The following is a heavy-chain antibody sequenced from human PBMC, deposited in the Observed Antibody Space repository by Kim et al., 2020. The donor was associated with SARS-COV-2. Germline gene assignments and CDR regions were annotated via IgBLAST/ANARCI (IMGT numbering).Heavy chain of an antibody. CDR1: GFTFSNFA. J-gene: IGHJ6*02. D-gene: IGHD3-16*01. Sequence: GGSLRLSCTASGFTFSNFAMTWVRQAPGKGLEWVSAISGSGGGTYFADPVKGRFTISRDNSKNTLYLQMDSLRIDDTAVYYCAKVRSDYLWGSSGDYGMELWGQGTTVTVS. CDR3: AKVRSDYLWGSSGDYGMEL. V-gene: IGHV3-23*01. CDR2: ISGSGGGT.